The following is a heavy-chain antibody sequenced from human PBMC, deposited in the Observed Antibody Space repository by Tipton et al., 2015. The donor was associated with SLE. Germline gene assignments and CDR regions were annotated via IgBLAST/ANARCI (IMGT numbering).Heavy chain of an antibody. Sequence: SLRLSCAASGFTFSSYAMHWVRQAPGKGLEYVSAISSIGGSTYYANSVKGRFTISRDNSKNTLYLQMGSLRTEDMAVYYCVRGEYADPLGGFDYWGQGTLVTVSS. CDR2: ISSIGGST. V-gene: IGHV3-64*01. D-gene: IGHD1-26*01. CDR1: GFTFSSYA. J-gene: IGHJ4*02. CDR3: VRGEYADPLGGFDY.